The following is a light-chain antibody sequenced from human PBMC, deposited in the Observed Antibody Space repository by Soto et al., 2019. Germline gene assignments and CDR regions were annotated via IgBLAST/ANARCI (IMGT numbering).Light chain of an antibody. Sequence: DIQMTQSPSSLSASVGDRVTITCRASQSISSYLNWYQQKPGKAPKLLIYAASSLQSGVPSRFSGSRSGTDFTLTISSLQPEDFATYYCQQSYSFGQGTKVEIK. CDR2: AAS. CDR1: QSISSY. V-gene: IGKV1-39*01. J-gene: IGKJ1*01. CDR3: QQSYS.